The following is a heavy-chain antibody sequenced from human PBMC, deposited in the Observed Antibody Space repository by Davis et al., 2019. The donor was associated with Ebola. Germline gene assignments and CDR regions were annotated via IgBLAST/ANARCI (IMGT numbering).Heavy chain of an antibody. V-gene: IGHV4-59*11. J-gene: IGHJ4*02. D-gene: IGHD2-2*01. Sequence: ESLKISCTVSGVSIIDHYWSCIRQSPGKGLEWIGYIDYRGRSTYKPSPRSRITMSVDTSKNQFSLKLKSITAADTAVYYCARGGSPAMFKGVDEWGQGTLVTVAS. CDR1: GVSIIDHY. CDR3: ARGGSPAMFKGVDE. CDR2: IDYRGRS.